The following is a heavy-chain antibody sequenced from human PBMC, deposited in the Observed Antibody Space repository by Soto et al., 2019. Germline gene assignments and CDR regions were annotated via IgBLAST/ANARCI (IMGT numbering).Heavy chain of an antibody. J-gene: IGHJ4*02. CDR2: IRRHTSVT. CDR1: GLTLSTSS. D-gene: IGHD2-15*01. Sequence: PGGSLRLSCAASGLTLSTSSMNWVRQAPGKGLEWISYIRRHTSVTAYADSVKGRFTISRDSAKNSLYLQMDSLRAEDTAVYYCAKGKWDAGYQPYDYWGQGTLVTVSS. CDR3: AKGKWDAGYQPYDY. V-gene: IGHV3-48*01.